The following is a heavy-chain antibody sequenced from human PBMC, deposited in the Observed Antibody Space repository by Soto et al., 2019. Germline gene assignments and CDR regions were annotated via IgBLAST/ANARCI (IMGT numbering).Heavy chain of an antibody. Sequence: ASVKVSCKASGYTFTSYGVSWLRQAPGQGLEWMGWISGYNGNTNYAQNLQGRVTMTTDTCTTTAYMELRSLRSDDTAVYYCARRLGSYYYGMDVWGQGTTVTVSS. V-gene: IGHV1-18*01. CDR2: ISGYNGNT. CDR3: ARRLGSYYYGMDV. D-gene: IGHD3-16*01. CDR1: GYTFTSYG. J-gene: IGHJ6*02.